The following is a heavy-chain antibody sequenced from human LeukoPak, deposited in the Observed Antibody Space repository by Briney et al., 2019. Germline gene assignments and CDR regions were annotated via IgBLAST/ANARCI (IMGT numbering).Heavy chain of an antibody. V-gene: IGHV3-48*01. Sequence: GGSLRLSCAASGFTFSTYSMGWVRQAPGKGLEWVSYISRSSSTIYYADSVKGRFTISRDNAENSLYLQMNSLRAEDAALYYCARDEWGAAAANWGQGTLVTVSS. CDR1: GFTFSTYS. J-gene: IGHJ4*02. CDR2: ISRSSSTI. CDR3: ARDEWGAAAAN. D-gene: IGHD6-13*01.